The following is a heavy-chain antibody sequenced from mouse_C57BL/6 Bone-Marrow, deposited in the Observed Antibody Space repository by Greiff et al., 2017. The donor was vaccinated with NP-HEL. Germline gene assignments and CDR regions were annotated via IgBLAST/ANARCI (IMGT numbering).Heavy chain of an antibody. J-gene: IGHJ2*01. CDR1: GFTFSSYG. V-gene: IGHV5-6*01. CDR3: AKGRLLGY. CDR2: ISSGGSYT. D-gene: IGHD1-1*01. Sequence: VQLKESGGDLVKPGGSLKLSCAASGFTFSSYGMSWVRQTPDKRLEWVATISSGGSYTYYPDSVKGRFTISGDNAKNTLYLQMSSLKSEDTAMYYCAKGRLLGYWGQGTTLTVSS.